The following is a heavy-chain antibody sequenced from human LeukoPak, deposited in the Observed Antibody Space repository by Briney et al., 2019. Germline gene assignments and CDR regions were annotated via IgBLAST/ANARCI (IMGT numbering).Heavy chain of an antibody. J-gene: IGHJ4*02. CDR2: IYPGDSET. Sequence: GESLKISCKSSGSSFTTYWIGWVRQMPGKGLEWMGIIYPGDSETRYSPSFQGQVTVSADKSISTAYLQWSSLKASDTAMYYCARGIRGWYTEGLYWGQGTLVTVSS. CDR3: ARGIRGWYTEGLY. D-gene: IGHD6-19*01. V-gene: IGHV5-51*01. CDR1: GSSFTTYW.